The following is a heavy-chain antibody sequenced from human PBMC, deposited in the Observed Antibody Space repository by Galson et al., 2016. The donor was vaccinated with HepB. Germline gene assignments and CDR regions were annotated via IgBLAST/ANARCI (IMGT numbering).Heavy chain of an antibody. V-gene: IGHV3-23*01. D-gene: IGHD2-15*01. Sequence: SLRLSCAASGFTLAGNGMTWARQAPGMGLEWVSDIGGSDGYTYYADSVKGRFTISRDNSKNIVYLQMNSLRAEDTAIYYCGGHGGHSAWGQGTLVTVSS. CDR1: GFTLAGNG. J-gene: IGHJ4*02. CDR2: IGGSDGYT. CDR3: GGHGGHSA.